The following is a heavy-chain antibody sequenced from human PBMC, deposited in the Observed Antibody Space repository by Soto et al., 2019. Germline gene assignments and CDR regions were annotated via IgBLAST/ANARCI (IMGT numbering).Heavy chain of an antibody. V-gene: IGHV3-48*01. CDR2: ITGSSTTK. J-gene: IGHJ5*02. CDR3: ARDGCSGSNCLNWFDP. D-gene: IGHD2-15*01. CDR1: GFTFSDSA. Sequence: GGSLRLSCAASGFTFSDSAMSWVRQAPGKGLEWVSAITGSSTTKYYADSVKGRFTISRDNAKNSLYLQMNSLRAEDTAVYYCARDGCSGSNCLNWFDPWGQGTLVTVSS.